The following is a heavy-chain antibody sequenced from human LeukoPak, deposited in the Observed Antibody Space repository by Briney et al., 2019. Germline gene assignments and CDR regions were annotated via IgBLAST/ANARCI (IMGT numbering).Heavy chain of an antibody. CDR2: ISGDSTYI. D-gene: IGHD1-1*01. Sequence: PGGSLRLSCAASGFTFASYSMNWVRQAPGKGLEWVSSISGDSTYIYNAGLVKGRFTISRDNAQASLYLQMISLRADDTAVYYCARVSRRLERQSDLDYWGQGTLVIVSS. CDR1: GFTFASYS. CDR3: ARVSRRLERQSDLDY. J-gene: IGHJ4*02. V-gene: IGHV3-21*01.